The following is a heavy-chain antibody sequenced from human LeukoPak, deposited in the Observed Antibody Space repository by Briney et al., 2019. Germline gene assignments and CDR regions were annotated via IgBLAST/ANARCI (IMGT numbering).Heavy chain of an antibody. D-gene: IGHD3-10*01. Sequence: GGSLRLSCAAPGFTFSDYYMSWIRQAPGKGLEWVSYISGSGSTIYYSDSVKGRFTLSRDNAKNSLYLQMNRLRVEDTAVYFCAREDYYYASGFWGQGTLVTVSS. CDR1: GFTFSDYY. V-gene: IGHV3-11*04. CDR2: ISGSGSTI. CDR3: AREDYYYASGF. J-gene: IGHJ4*02.